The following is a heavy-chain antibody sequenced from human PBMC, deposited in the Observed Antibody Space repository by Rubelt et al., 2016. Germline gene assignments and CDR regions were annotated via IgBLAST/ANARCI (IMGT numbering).Heavy chain of an antibody. Sequence: EVQLVESGGGLVQPGGSLRLSCAASGFTFSSYWMSWVRQAPGKGLEWVSVITGSGAITHYADSVKGRFTVSRDNSENTLYLQMNSLRAEDTAVYYCATPLLWVVAGGFSYFDYWGQGTLVTVSS. CDR3: ATPLLWVVAGGFSYFDY. D-gene: IGHD2-15*01. J-gene: IGHJ4*02. CDR2: ITGSGAIT. CDR1: GFTFSSYW. V-gene: IGHV3-23*04.